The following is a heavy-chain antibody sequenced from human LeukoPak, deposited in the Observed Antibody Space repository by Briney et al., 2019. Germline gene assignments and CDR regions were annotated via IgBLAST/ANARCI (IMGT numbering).Heavy chain of an antibody. J-gene: IGHJ6*04. CDR3: AELGITMIGGV. CDR2: ITSSSSYI. CDR1: GFSFSTYN. Sequence: GGSLRLSCAASGFSFSTYNMNWVRQAPGKGLEWVSSITSSSSYIYYADSVKGRFTISRDNAKSSLYLQMNSLRAEDTAVYYCAELGITMIGGVWGKGTTVTISS. V-gene: IGHV3-21*01. D-gene: IGHD3-10*02.